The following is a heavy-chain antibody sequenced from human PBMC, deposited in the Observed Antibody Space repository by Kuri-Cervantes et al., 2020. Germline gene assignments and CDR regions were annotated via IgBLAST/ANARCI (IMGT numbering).Heavy chain of an antibody. CDR1: GGTFSSYA. CDR3: ARDYYDILTGYYRNVDY. D-gene: IGHD3-9*01. Sequence: SVKVSCKASGGTFSSYAISWVRQAPGQGLEWMGGIIPIFGTANYAQKFQGRVTMTTDTSTSTAYMELRSLRSDDTAVYYCARDYYDILTGYYRNVDYWGQGTLVTVSS. CDR2: IIPIFGTA. V-gene: IGHV1-69*05. J-gene: IGHJ4*02.